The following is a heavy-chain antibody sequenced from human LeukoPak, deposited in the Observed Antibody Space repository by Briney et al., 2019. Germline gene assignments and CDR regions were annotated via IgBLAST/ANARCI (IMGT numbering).Heavy chain of an antibody. Sequence: SETLSLTCTVSGGSISSYYWSWIRQPPGKGLEWIGYIYYSGSTSYNPSLKSRVTISVDTSKNQFSLKLSSVTAADTAVYYCARGGVFVPFDYWGQGTLVTVSS. CDR3: ARGGVFVPFDY. D-gene: IGHD3-16*02. V-gene: IGHV4-59*01. CDR2: IYYSGST. CDR1: GGSISSYY. J-gene: IGHJ4*02.